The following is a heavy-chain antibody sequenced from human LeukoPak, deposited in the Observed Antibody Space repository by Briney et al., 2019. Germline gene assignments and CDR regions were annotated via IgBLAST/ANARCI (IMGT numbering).Heavy chain of an antibody. D-gene: IGHD2-15*01. V-gene: IGHV1-18*01. CDR2: ISAYNGNT. Sequence: GASVKVSCKASGYTFTSYGISWVRQAPGQGLEWMGWISAYNGNTNYAQKLQGRVTMTTDTSTSTAYMELRSLRSDDTAVYYCARATNLCSGGSCYSWDYYYYMDVWGKGTTVTASS. J-gene: IGHJ6*03. CDR1: GYTFTSYG. CDR3: ARATNLCSGGSCYSWDYYYYMDV.